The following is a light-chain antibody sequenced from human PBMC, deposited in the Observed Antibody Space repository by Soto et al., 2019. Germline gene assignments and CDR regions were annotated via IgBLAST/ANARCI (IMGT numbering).Light chain of an antibody. CDR3: QQYDSDLGT. J-gene: IGKJ1*01. CDR2: DAS. CDR1: QSISHW. Sequence: DIQMTQSPATLSASVVDSVTITCRASQSISHWLAWYQQKPGKAPKFLIYDASSLESGVPSRFSGSGSGTEFTLTISSLQPDDFATYYCQQYDSDLGTFGPGTKVDIK. V-gene: IGKV1-5*01.